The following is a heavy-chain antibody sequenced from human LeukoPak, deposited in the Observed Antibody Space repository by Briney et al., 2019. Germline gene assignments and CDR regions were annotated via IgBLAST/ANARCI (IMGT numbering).Heavy chain of an antibody. V-gene: IGHV3-30*04. J-gene: IGHJ3*02. CDR3: ARDLGSMVRGINAFDI. CDR2: ISYDGSNK. Sequence: PGRSLRLSCAASGFTFSSYAMHWVRQAPGKGLEWVAVISYDGSNKYYADSVKGRFTISRDNSKNTLYLQVNSLRAEDTAVYYCARDLGSMVRGINAFDIWGQGTMVTVSS. CDR1: GFTFSSYA. D-gene: IGHD3-10*01.